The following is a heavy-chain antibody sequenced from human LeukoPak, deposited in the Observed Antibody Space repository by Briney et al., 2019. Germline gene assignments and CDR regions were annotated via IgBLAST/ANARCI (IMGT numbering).Heavy chain of an antibody. CDR3: ARGYCSGGSCSRNYFDY. CDR1: GYSISSGYY. D-gene: IGHD2-15*01. V-gene: IGHV4-38-2*02. Sequence: SETLSLTCTVSGYSISSGYYWGWIRQPPGKGLEWIGSIYHSGSTYYNPSLKSRVTISVDTSKNQFSLKLSSVTAADTAVYYCARGYCSGGSCSRNYFDYWGQGTLVTVSS. CDR2: IYHSGST. J-gene: IGHJ4*02.